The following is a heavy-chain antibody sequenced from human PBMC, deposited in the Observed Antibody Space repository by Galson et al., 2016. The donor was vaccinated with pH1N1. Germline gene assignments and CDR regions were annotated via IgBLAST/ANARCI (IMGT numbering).Heavy chain of an antibody. Sequence: SLRLSCATSGFTFSSNAMSWVRQAPGKGLEWISTISNDALTTYYADSVKGRFTISRDNSKKTAYLQMNTLSAEDTAVYFCAKTVGSTLGRWGQGTLVTVSS. CDR3: AKTVGSTLGR. CDR1: GFTFSSNA. V-gene: IGHV3-23*01. D-gene: IGHD2-15*01. J-gene: IGHJ4*02. CDR2: ISNDALTT.